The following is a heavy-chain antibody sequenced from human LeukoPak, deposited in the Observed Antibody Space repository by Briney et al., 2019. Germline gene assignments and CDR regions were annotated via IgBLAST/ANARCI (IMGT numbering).Heavy chain of an antibody. D-gene: IGHD3-9*01. CDR2: IYYSGST. V-gene: IGHV4-61*08. Sequence: SETLSLTCTVSGGSISSGDYYWSWIRQPPGKGLEWIGYIYYSGSTNYNPSLKSRVTISVDTSKNQFSLKLSSVTAADTAVYYCARGSEAISPLGYWGQGTLVTVSS. J-gene: IGHJ4*02. CDR1: GGSISSGDYY. CDR3: ARGSEAISPLGY.